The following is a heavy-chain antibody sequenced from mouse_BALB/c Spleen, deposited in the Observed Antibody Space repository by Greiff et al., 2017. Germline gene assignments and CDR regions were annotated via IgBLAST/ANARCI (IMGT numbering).Heavy chain of an antibody. CDR1: GFNIKDYY. CDR3: DEGHDGYLDN. J-gene: IGHJ2*01. V-gene: IGHV14-4*02. D-gene: IGHD2-3*01. CDR2: IDPENGDT. Sequence: VQLQQSGAELVRSGASVKLSCTASGFNIKDYYMHWVKQRPEQGLEWIGWIDPENGDTEYAPKFQGKATMTADTSSNTAYLQLSSLTSEDTAVYYCDEGHDGYLDNWGQGTTLTVSS.